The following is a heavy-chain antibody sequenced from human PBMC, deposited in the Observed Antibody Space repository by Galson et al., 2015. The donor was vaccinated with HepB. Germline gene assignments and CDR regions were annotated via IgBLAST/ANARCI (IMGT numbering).Heavy chain of an antibody. Sequence: SVKVSCKASGYTFTSYGISWVRQAPGQGLEWMGWISAYNGNTNYAQKLQGRVTMTTDTSTSTAYMELSSLRSEDTAVYYCASVQKRGSPPFDYWGQGTLVTVSS. CDR1: GYTFTSYG. J-gene: IGHJ4*02. V-gene: IGHV1-18*04. CDR3: ASVQKRGSPPFDY. CDR2: ISAYNGNT. D-gene: IGHD1-26*01.